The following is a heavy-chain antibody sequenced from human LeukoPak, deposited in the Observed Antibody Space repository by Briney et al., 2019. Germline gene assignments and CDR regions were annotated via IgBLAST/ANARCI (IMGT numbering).Heavy chain of an antibody. CDR1: GFTLSTYW. Sequence: PGGSLRLSCAVSGFTLSTYWMSWVRQTPRKGLEWVACIKEDGSEKYYVNSVKGRFTISRDNVKNSMYLQMNSLRGEDTAVYYCVRDGRWPLVGDYWGQGTLVTVSS. V-gene: IGHV3-7*01. CDR3: VRDGRWPLVGDY. CDR2: IKEDGSEK. D-gene: IGHD4-23*01. J-gene: IGHJ4*02.